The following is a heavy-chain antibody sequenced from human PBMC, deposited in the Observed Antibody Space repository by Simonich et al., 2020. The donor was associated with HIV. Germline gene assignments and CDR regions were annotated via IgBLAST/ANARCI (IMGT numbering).Heavy chain of an antibody. D-gene: IGHD5-12*01. CDR1: SYTFTSYG. V-gene: IGHV1-18*01. J-gene: IGHJ5*02. Sequence: QVQLVQSGAEVKKPGASVKVSCKASSYTFTSYGINWVRQAPGQGLEWMGWISAYKGKTNYAQKFQGRVTMTPDTSTSTANMELRSLRADDTAVYYCARGTYNGYDWNWFDPWGQGTLVIVSS. CDR3: ARGTYNGYDWNWFDP. CDR2: ISAYKGKT.